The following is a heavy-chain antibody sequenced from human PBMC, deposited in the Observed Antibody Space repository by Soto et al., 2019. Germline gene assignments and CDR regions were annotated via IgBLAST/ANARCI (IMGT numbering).Heavy chain of an antibody. CDR2: ITGSGGST. Sequence: GGSLRLSCAASGFSFSSYTMSWVRQAPGKGLEWVSAITGSGGSTYYTDYLKGRFTISRDNSKNTLYLQMNSLSAEDTAVYYCAASDYYMDVWGKGTTVTVSS. V-gene: IGHV3-23*01. CDR3: AASDYYMDV. CDR1: GFSFSSYT. J-gene: IGHJ6*03.